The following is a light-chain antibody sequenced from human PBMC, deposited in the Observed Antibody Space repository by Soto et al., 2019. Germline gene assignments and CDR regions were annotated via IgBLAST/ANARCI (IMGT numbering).Light chain of an antibody. CDR1: QSVSSN. Sequence: EIVMTQSPATLSVSPGERATLSRRASQSVSSNLAWYQQKPGQAPRLLIYGASTRATGIPARFSGSGSGTEFTLTISSLQSEDFAVYYCQPYNNWPPWTFGQGTKVEIK. J-gene: IGKJ1*01. CDR3: QPYNNWPPWT. V-gene: IGKV3-15*01. CDR2: GAS.